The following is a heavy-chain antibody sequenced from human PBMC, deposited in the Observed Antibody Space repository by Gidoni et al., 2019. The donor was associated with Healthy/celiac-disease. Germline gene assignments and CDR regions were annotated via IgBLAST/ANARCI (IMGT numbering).Heavy chain of an antibody. CDR2: ISYDGSNK. Sequence: QVQLVESGGGVVQPGRSLSISCAAAGFTFSSYGMHWVRQAPGKGLEWVAVISYDGSNKYYADSVKGRFTISRDNSKNTLYLQMNRLRAEDTAVYYCAKGGIRRGRGSYSRTYYFDYWGQGTLVTVSS. CDR3: AKGGIRRGRGSYSRTYYFDY. D-gene: IGHD1-26*01. J-gene: IGHJ4*02. V-gene: IGHV3-30*18. CDR1: GFTFSSYG.